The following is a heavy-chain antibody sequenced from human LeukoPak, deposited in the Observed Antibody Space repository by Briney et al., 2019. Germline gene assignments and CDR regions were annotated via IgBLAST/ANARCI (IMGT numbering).Heavy chain of an antibody. CDR2: ISAYNGNT. CDR1: GYTFTSYG. CDR3: ARSRSLVGASNY. D-gene: IGHD1-26*01. V-gene: IGHV1-18*01. Sequence: ASVKVSCKASGYTFTSYGISWVRQAPGQGLEWMGWISAYNGNTNYAKKLKGRVTMTTDTSTSTSYMELSSLRSDDTAVYYCARSRSLVGASNYWGQGTMVTVSS. J-gene: IGHJ4*02.